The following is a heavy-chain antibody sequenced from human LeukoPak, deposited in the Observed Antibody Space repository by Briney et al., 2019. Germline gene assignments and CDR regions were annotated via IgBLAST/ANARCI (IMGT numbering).Heavy chain of an antibody. CDR2: ISSSGSTI. J-gene: IGHJ6*04. V-gene: IGHV3-48*03. CDR1: GFTFSSCE. CDR3: AELGITMIGGV. D-gene: IGHD3-10*02. Sequence: GGSLRLSCAASGFTFSSCEMNWVRRAPGKGQEWVSYISSSGSTIYYADSVKGRFTISRDNAKNSLYLQMNSLRAEDTAVYYCAELGITMIGGVWGKGTTVTISS.